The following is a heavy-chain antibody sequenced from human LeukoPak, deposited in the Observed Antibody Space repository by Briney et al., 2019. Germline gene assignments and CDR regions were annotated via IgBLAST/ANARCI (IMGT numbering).Heavy chain of an antibody. CDR3: AREGRRGGSGSYYRDLVT. D-gene: IGHD3-10*01. V-gene: IGHV3-30*04. Sequence: PGGSLRLSCAASGFTFSSYAMHWVRQAPDKGLEWVAVISYDGSNKYYADSVKGRFTISRDNSKNTLYLQMNSLRAEDTAVYYCAREGRRGGSGSYYRDLVTWGQGTLVTVSS. CDR1: GFTFSSYA. CDR2: ISYDGSNK. J-gene: IGHJ5*02.